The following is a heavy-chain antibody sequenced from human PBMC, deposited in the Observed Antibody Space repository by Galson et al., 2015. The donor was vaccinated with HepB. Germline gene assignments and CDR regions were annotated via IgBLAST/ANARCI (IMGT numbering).Heavy chain of an antibody. D-gene: IGHD2-21*02. J-gene: IGHJ4*02. CDR2: IKSKTDGGTT. Sequence: SLRLSCAASGFTFSNAWMSWVRQAPGKGLEWVGRIKSKTDGGTTDYAAPVKGRFTISRDDSKNTLYLQMNSLKTEDTAVYYCTKDPNIVVVTAIREVDYWGQGTLVTVSS. CDR1: GFTFSNAW. CDR3: TKDPNIVVVTAIREVDY. V-gene: IGHV3-15*01.